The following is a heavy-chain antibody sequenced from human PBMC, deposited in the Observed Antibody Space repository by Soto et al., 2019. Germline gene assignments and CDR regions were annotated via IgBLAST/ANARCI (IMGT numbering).Heavy chain of an antibody. Sequence: DVQLVESGGGLVQPGRSLRLSCAASGFTFDDYAMHWVRQAPGKGLEWVSGISWNSGSIGYADSVKGRFTISRDNAKNSLYLQMNSLRAEDTALYYCAKDIKGLWLRRGAFDIWGQGTMVTVSS. CDR3: AKDIKGLWLRRGAFDI. CDR1: GFTFDDYA. D-gene: IGHD5-18*01. CDR2: ISWNSGSI. J-gene: IGHJ3*02. V-gene: IGHV3-9*01.